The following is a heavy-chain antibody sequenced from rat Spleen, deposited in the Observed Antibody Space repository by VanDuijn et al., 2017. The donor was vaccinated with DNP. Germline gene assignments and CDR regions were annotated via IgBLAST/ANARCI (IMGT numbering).Heavy chain of an antibody. CDR2: ISYDGSST. CDR1: GFIFSDYN. CDR3: ARGGRVYSAMDA. J-gene: IGHJ4*01. D-gene: IGHD1-11*01. Sequence: EVQLVESGGGLVQPGRSLKLSCAASGFIFSDYNMAWVRQAPKKGLEWVATISYDGSSTYYRDSVKGRFTISRDNVKRTLYLQIDSLRSEDTATYYCARGGRVYSAMDAWGQGTSVTVSS. V-gene: IGHV5-7*01.